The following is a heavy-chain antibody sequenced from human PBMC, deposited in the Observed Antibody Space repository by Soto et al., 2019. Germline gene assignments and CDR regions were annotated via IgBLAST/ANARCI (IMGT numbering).Heavy chain of an antibody. CDR1: GYTFTSYA. V-gene: IGHV1-3*01. CDR3: AIPEYSSGVLGMDV. D-gene: IGHD6-19*01. CDR2: INAGNGNT. J-gene: IGHJ6*02. Sequence: ASVKVSCKASGYTFTSYAMHWVRQAPGQRLEWMGWINAGNGNTKYSQKFQGRVTITRDTSASTAYMELGSLRSEDTAVYYCAIPEYSSGVLGMDVWGQGTTVTVSS.